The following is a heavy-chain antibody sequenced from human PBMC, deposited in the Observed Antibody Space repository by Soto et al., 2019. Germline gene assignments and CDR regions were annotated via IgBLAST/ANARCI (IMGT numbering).Heavy chain of an antibody. V-gene: IGHV6-1*01. J-gene: IGHJ3*02. CDR3: ARDVGSGWYPVGAFDI. D-gene: IGHD6-19*01. Sequence: QSLSRTCAISGAAVSHNSAPSNWIRQSTSRALEWLGRTYYRSKWYNDYAVSVKSRITINPDTSKNQFSLQLNSVTPEDTGVYFCARDVGSGWYPVGAFDIWGQGTMVTVSS. CDR2: TYYRSKWYN. CDR1: GAAVSHNSAP.